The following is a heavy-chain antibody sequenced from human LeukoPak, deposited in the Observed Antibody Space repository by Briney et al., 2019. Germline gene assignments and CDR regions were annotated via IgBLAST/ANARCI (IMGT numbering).Heavy chain of an antibody. CDR1: GYSITSGYY. Sequence: SETLSLTCSVSGYSITSGYYWGWIRQPPGKGLEWIGSIYHSGSTFYNPSLKSRVTISVDTSKNQFSLKLSSLTAADTAVYYCATGQWLAASEVWGQGTLVIVSS. CDR2: IYHSGST. J-gene: IGHJ4*02. CDR3: ATGQWLAASEV. V-gene: IGHV4-38-2*02. D-gene: IGHD6-19*01.